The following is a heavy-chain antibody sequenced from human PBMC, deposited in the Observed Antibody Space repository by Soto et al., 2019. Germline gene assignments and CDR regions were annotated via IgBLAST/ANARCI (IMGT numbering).Heavy chain of an antibody. J-gene: IGHJ2*01. Sequence: SVTQSLTYTVSGGSIINYDGTWIRQPAGKRLEWIGPIYASGRTTYNPSLQSRVTMSLDRSRNRFSLRLTSVSAADTAVYFCARGMGRYFDLWGRGTLVTVSS. CDR3: ARGMGRYFDL. CDR1: GGSIINYD. D-gene: IGHD2-8*01. V-gene: IGHV4-4*07. CDR2: IYASGRT.